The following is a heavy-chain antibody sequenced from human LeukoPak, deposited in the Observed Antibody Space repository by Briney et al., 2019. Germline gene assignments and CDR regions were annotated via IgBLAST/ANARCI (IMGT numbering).Heavy chain of an antibody. Sequence: SETLSLTCAVYGGSFSGYYWSWIRQPPGKGLEWIGEINHSGSTNYDPSLKSRVTISVDTSKHQFSLKLSSVTAADTAVYYCARGPHNWNYVSYYYYGMDVWGQGTTVTVSS. D-gene: IGHD1-7*01. J-gene: IGHJ6*02. V-gene: IGHV4-34*01. CDR1: GGSFSGYY. CDR2: INHSGST. CDR3: ARGPHNWNYVSYYYYGMDV.